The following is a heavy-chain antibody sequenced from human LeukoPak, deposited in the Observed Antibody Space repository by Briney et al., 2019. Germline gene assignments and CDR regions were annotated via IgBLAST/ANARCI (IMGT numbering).Heavy chain of an antibody. D-gene: IGHD6-19*01. J-gene: IGHJ4*02. CDR1: GFTFSIYN. CDR3: ASSVAGTELGIDY. V-gene: IGHV3-21*06. Sequence: PGGSLRLSCAASGFTFSIYNMNWVRQAPGKGLEWISSIGHSSNYIYYADSVKGRFTISRDNAKNSLFLQMNSLGGEDTAVYYCASSVAGTELGIDYWGQGTLVTVSS. CDR2: IGHSSNYI.